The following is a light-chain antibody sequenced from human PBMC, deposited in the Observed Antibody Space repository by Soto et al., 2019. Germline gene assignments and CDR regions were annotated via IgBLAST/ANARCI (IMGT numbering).Light chain of an antibody. CDR1: QTVTSNY. CDR3: QHYVTSLTT. CDR2: GAS. J-gene: IGKJ1*01. Sequence: EIVLTQSPDTLSLSPGEGATLSCGASQTVTSNYLAWYQQKPGQAPRLLIFGASIRVTGIPDRFIGSGSGTDFTLTISRLEPEDFAVYYCQHYVTSLTTFGQGTKVDIK. V-gene: IGKV3-20*01.